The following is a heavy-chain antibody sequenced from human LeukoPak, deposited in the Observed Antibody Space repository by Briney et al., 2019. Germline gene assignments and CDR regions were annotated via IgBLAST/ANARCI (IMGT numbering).Heavy chain of an antibody. J-gene: IGHJ4*02. CDR1: GFTFSSYS. CDR2: ISSSSNYI. Sequence: GGSLRLSCAASGFTFSSYSMNWVRQAPGKGLEWVSSISSSSNYIYYADSVKGRFTISRDNFKNSLYLQMNSLRAEDTAVYYCARDYYDSSGYYYFDYWGQGTLVTVSS. D-gene: IGHD3-22*01. V-gene: IGHV3-21*01. CDR3: ARDYYDSSGYYYFDY.